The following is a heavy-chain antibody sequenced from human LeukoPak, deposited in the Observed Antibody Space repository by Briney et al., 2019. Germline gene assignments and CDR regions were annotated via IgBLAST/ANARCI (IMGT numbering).Heavy chain of an antibody. CDR2: VYYSGST. J-gene: IGHJ4*02. CDR1: GGSISSSSYY. V-gene: IGHV4-39*01. Sequence: SETLSLTCSVSGGSISSSSYYWGWIRQPPGKGLEWIVSVYYSGSTYYNPSLKSRVTISEDTSKNQFSLKLSSVTAADTAVYYCARHSYYFDYWGQGTLVPVSS. CDR3: ARHSYYFDY.